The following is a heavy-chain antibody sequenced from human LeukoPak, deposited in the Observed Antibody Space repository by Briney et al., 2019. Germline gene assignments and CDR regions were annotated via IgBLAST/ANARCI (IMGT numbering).Heavy chain of an antibody. Sequence: SETLSLTCAVYGGSFSGYYWSWIRQPPGKRLEWIGEINHSGSTNYNPSLKSRVTISVDTSKNQFSLKLSSVTAADTAVYYCARGVIAAPNYYYGMDVWGQGTTVTVSS. CDR2: INHSGST. J-gene: IGHJ6*02. CDR1: GGSFSGYY. CDR3: ARGVIAAPNYYYGMDV. D-gene: IGHD6-6*01. V-gene: IGHV4-34*01.